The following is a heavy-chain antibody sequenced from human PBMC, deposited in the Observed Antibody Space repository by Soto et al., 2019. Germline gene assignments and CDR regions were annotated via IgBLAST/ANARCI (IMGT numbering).Heavy chain of an antibody. CDR2: IYSGGNT. J-gene: IGHJ5*02. Sequence: GGSLRLSCAASGFTVSSNYMSWVRQAPGKGLEWVSVIYSGGNTYYKDSVKGRLTISRDNSKNTLYLQMNSLRAEDTAVYYCARLYGDYDWFDHWGQGTLVTVSS. V-gene: IGHV3-66*04. CDR1: GFTVSSNY. CDR3: ARLYGDYDWFDH. D-gene: IGHD4-17*01.